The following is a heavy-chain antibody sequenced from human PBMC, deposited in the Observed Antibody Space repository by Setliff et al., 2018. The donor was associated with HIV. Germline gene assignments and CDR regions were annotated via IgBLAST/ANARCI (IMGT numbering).Heavy chain of an antibody. V-gene: IGHV4-38-2*01. CDR2: VYHSGTT. D-gene: IGHD3-10*01. Sequence: SETLSLTCAVSGYSISTAYYWGWIRQPPGKGLEWIGSVYHSGTTYYNPSLKSRVTISVDTSKNQFSLKLSSVTAADTAVYYCARPALGIGGGSRFDNWGQGTRVTVSS. CDR3: ARPALGIGGGSRFDN. CDR1: GYSISTAYY. J-gene: IGHJ4*02.